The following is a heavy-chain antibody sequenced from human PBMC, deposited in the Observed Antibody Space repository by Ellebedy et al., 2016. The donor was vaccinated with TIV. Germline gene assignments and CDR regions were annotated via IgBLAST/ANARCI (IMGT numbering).Heavy chain of an antibody. CDR3: ATDFCAFFEYR. Sequence: GESLKISCAASGFTFSGTSMNWVRQAPGKGLEWVSYINFGTGDTEYADSVKGRFTISRDNPKNSLYLQMNSLRAEDTALYYCATDFCAFFEYRWGQGTLVTVSS. J-gene: IGHJ5*02. V-gene: IGHV3-21*05. D-gene: IGHD3-3*01. CDR2: INFGTGDT. CDR1: GFTFSGTS.